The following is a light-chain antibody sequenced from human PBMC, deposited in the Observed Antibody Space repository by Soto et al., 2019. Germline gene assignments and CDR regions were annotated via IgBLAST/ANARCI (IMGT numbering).Light chain of an antibody. Sequence: EIVLTQSPGTQSLSPGERATLSCRASQSVSNNYLAWYQQKPGQAPRLLIYGASSRATGIPDRFSGSGSGTDFTLTISRLDPEDFAVYYCQQYGTSPLTFGPGTKVDIK. CDR2: GAS. CDR1: QSVSNNY. CDR3: QQYGTSPLT. V-gene: IGKV3-20*01. J-gene: IGKJ3*01.